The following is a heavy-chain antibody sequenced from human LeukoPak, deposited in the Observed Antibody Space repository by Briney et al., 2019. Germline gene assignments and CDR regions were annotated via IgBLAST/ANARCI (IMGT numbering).Heavy chain of an antibody. D-gene: IGHD3-9*01. CDR1: GGSISSGGYY. CDR2: IYYSGST. Sequence: SETLSLTCTVSGGSISSGGYYWSWIRQHPGKGLEWIGYIYYSGSTYYNPSLKSRVTISVDTSKNQSSLKLSSVTAADTAVYYCARVKGMDDILTGFDPWGQGTLVTVSS. J-gene: IGHJ5*02. CDR3: ARVKGMDDILTGFDP. V-gene: IGHV4-31*03.